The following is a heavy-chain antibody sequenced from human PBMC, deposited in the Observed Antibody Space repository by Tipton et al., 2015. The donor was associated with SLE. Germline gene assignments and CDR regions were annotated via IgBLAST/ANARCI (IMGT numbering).Heavy chain of an antibody. V-gene: IGHV4-59*01. J-gene: IGHJ4*02. CDR2: IYYSGST. CDR1: GGSINTYY. D-gene: IGHD3-22*01. Sequence: TLSLTCTVSGGSINTYYWSWIRQPPGKGLEWIGYIYYSGSTNYNPSLKSRVTISVDTSKNQFSLKLSSVTAADTAVYYCATIDPDGDSGVLPGDYWGQGTLITVSS. CDR3: ATIDPDGDSGVLPGDY.